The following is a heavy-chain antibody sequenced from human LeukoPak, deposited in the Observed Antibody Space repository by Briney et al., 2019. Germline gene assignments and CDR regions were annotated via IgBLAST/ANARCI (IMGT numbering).Heavy chain of an antibody. CDR1: GGTFSSYA. Sequence: AASVKVSCKASGGTFSSYAISWVRQDPGQGLEWMGGIIPIFGTANYAQKFQGRVTITADESTSTAYMELSSLRSEDTAVYYCARDRRPGSWYASFDYWGQGTLVTVSS. CDR3: ARDRRPGSWYASFDY. V-gene: IGHV1-69*13. J-gene: IGHJ4*02. D-gene: IGHD6-13*01. CDR2: IIPIFGTA.